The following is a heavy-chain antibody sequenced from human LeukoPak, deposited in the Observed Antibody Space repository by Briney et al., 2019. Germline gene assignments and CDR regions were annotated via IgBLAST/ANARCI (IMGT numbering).Heavy chain of an antibody. J-gene: IGHJ5*02. Sequence: SQTLSLTCAISGDSVSSNSAAWNWIRQSPSRGLEWLGRTYYRSKWYNDYAVSVKSRITINPDTSKNQFSLKLSSVTAADTAVYYCARAGYYYDSKRKFDPWGQGTLVTVSS. CDR1: GDSVSSNSAA. D-gene: IGHD3-22*01. CDR2: TYYRSKWYN. V-gene: IGHV6-1*01. CDR3: ARAGYYYDSKRKFDP.